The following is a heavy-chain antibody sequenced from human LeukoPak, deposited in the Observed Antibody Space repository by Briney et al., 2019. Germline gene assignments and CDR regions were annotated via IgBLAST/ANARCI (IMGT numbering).Heavy chain of an antibody. J-gene: IGHJ4*02. Sequence: SETLSLTCTVSGGSISSGGYYWSWIRQHPGKGLEWIGYIYYSGSTYYNPSLKSRVTISVDTSKNQFSLKLSSVTAADTAVYYCARVWAGRAPTYYDFWSGFPDYWGQGTLVTVSS. CDR2: IYYSGST. CDR3: ARVWAGRAPTYYDFWSGFPDY. V-gene: IGHV4-31*03. CDR1: GGSISSGGYY. D-gene: IGHD3-3*01.